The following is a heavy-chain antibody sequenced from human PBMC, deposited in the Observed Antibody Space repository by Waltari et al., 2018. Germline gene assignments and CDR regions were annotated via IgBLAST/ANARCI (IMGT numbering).Heavy chain of an antibody. J-gene: IGHJ6*02. D-gene: IGHD3-3*01. Sequence: QVQLVQSGAEVKKPGSSVKVSCKASGGTFSSYTISWVRQAPGQGLEWMGRIIPILGIANYAQKFQGRVTITADKSTSTAYMELSSLRSEDTAVYYCARDSITIFGGVIHYGMDVWGQGTTVTVSS. CDR3: ARDSITIFGGVIHYGMDV. CDR1: GGTFSSYT. V-gene: IGHV1-69*08. CDR2: IIPILGIA.